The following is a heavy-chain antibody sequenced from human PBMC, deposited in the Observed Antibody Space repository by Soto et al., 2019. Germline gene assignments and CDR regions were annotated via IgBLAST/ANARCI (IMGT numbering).Heavy chain of an antibody. CDR1: GDSVSSNSAA. J-gene: IGHJ6*02. D-gene: IGHD3-3*01. CDR3: ASXFWSGFPPSGYYYGMDV. V-gene: IGHV6-1*01. CDR2: TYYRSKWYN. Sequence: SQTLSLTCVISGDSVSSNSAAWNWIRQSPSRGLEWLGRTYYRSKWYNDYAVSVKSRITINPDTSKNQFSLQLNSVTPEDTAVYYCASXFWSGFPPSGYYYGMDVWGRGTTVTVSS.